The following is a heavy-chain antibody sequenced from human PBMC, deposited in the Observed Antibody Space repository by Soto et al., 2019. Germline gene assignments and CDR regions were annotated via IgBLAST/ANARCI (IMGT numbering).Heavy chain of an antibody. D-gene: IGHD2-15*01. CDR1: GGSVSSGSYY. Sequence: QVQLQESGPGLVKPSETLSLTCTVSGGSVSSGSYYWSWIRQPPGKGLEWIGYIYYSGSTNYNPSLKSRVNISVHSSKNQFSLKLSSVTAADTAVYYSARDEGSGDAFDIWGQGTMVTVSS. V-gene: IGHV4-61*01. J-gene: IGHJ3*02. CDR2: IYYSGST. CDR3: ARDEGSGDAFDI.